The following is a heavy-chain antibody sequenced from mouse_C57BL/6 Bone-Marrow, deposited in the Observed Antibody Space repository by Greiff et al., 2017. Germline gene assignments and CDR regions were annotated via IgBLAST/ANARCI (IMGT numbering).Heavy chain of an antibody. D-gene: IGHD4-1*01. CDR2: IYPGSGST. V-gene: IGHV1-55*01. J-gene: IGHJ4*01. Sequence: VQLQQPGAELVKPGASVKMSCKASGYTFTSYWITWVKQRPGQGLEWIGDIYPGSGSTNYNEKFKSKATLTVDTSSSTAYMQLSSLTSEDSAVDYCARWGLGRGAMDYWGQGTSVTVSS. CDR1: GYTFTSYW. CDR3: ARWGLGRGAMDY.